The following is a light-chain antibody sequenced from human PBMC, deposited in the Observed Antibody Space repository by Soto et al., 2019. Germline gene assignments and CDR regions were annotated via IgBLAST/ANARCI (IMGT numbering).Light chain of an antibody. CDR3: QQYVGSPTMYT. V-gene: IGKV3-20*01. CDR2: AAS. CDR1: QSVSSSS. J-gene: IGKJ2*01. Sequence: EIVLTQSPGTLSLSPGERATLSCRASQSVSSSSLAWYQQKPGQAPRLLIYAASSRASGIPGRFSGSGSGTSFTLTISRLEPEDFAVYYCQQYVGSPTMYTFGQGTKLEIK.